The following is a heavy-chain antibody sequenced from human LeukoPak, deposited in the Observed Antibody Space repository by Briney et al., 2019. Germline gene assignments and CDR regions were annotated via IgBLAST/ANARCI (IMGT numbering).Heavy chain of an antibody. Sequence: GSSVKVFCKASGGTFSSYAISWVRQAPGQGLEWMGGIIPIFGTANYAQKFQGRVTITADESTSTAYMELSSLRSEDTAVYYCARDRATVPQDNWFDPWGQGTLVTVSS. CDR1: GGTFSSYA. V-gene: IGHV1-69*01. CDR3: ARDRATVPQDNWFDP. J-gene: IGHJ5*02. CDR2: IIPIFGTA. D-gene: IGHD4-17*01.